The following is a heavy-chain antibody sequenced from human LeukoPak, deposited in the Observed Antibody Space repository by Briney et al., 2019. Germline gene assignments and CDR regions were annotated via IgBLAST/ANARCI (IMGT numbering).Heavy chain of an antibody. CDR3: ARGPYSYDSSGAFDI. D-gene: IGHD3-22*01. CDR1: GYSISSTYY. V-gene: IGHV4-38-2*02. CDR2: VFHSGNT. J-gene: IGHJ3*02. Sequence: PSETLSLTCTVSGYSISSTYYWGWIRQPPGKGLEWVGSVFHSGNTYYNPSLKSRLTISVDTSKNQFSLKLSSVTAADTAVYFCARGPYSYDSSGAFDIWGQGTMVTVSS.